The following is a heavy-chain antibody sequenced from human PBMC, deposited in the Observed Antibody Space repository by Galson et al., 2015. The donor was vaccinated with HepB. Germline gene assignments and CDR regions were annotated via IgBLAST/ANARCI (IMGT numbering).Heavy chain of an antibody. Sequence: SVKVSCKASGYAFTSSAISWVRQAPGQGLEWMGWISGYNDNTNNAQQFQGRVTMTTDTSTSTAYMELRSLRSDDTALYYCARNNSDKGSFDVWGQGTMVTVSS. CDR3: ARNNSDKGSFDV. CDR2: ISGYNDNT. CDR1: GYAFTSSA. D-gene: IGHD1/OR15-1a*01. V-gene: IGHV1-18*01. J-gene: IGHJ3*01.